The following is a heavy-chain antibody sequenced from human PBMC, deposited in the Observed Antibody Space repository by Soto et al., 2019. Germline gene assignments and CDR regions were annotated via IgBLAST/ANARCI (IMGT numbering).Heavy chain of an antibody. CDR1: GFTFSDYY. D-gene: IGHD2-2*01. J-gene: IGHJ6*03. Sequence: GGSLRLSCAASGFTFSDYYMSWIRQAPGKGLEWVSYISSSGSTIYYADSVKGRFTISRDNAKNSLYLQMNSLRAEDTAVYYCARDSRVPAAMSYYYYYYMDVWGKGTTVTVSS. CDR3: ARDSRVPAAMSYYYYYYMDV. V-gene: IGHV3-11*01. CDR2: ISSSGSTI.